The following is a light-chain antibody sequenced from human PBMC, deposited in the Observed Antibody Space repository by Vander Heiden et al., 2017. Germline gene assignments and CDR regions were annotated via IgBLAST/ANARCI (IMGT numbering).Light chain of an antibody. V-gene: IGLV1-44*01. CDR1: SSNIGSNT. CDR3: AAWDDSLNGYV. CDR2: SNN. Sequence: QSVLTQPPSASGTPGPRVTISCSGSSSNIGSNTVNWYQQLPGTAPKLLIYSNNQRPSGVPDLFSGSKSGTSASLAISGLQSEDEADYYCAAWDDSLNGYVFGTGTKVTVL. J-gene: IGLJ1*01.